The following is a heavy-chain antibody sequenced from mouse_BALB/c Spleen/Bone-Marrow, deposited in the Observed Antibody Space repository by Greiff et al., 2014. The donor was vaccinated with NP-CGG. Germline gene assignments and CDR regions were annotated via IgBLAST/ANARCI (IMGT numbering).Heavy chain of an antibody. J-gene: IGHJ3*01. CDR1: GYTFSSYW. V-gene: IGHV1-9*01. Sequence: QVQLKQSGAGLMKPGASVKISCKATGYTFSSYWIEWVKQRPGHGLEWIGEILPGSGSTNYNEKFKGKATFTADTSSNTAYMQLSSLTSEDSAVYYCAREDGNHVGFAYWGQGTLVTVSA. CDR3: AREDGNHVGFAY. D-gene: IGHD2-1*01. CDR2: ILPGSGST.